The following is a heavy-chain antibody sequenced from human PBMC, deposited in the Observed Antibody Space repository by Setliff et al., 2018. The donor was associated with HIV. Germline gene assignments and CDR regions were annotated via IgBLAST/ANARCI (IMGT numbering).Heavy chain of an antibody. D-gene: IGHD6-13*01. J-gene: IGHJ1*01. CDR1: GFTFSSYS. CDR3: AREPSAAGPEYFQH. V-gene: IGHV3-21*01. CDR2: ISSSSSYI. Sequence: GGSLSLSCAASGFTFSSYSVNWVRQAPGKGLEWVSSISSSSSYIHYADSVKGRFTISRDNAKNSLYLQMNSLRAEDTAVYYCAREPSAAGPEYFQHWGQGTLVTVSS.